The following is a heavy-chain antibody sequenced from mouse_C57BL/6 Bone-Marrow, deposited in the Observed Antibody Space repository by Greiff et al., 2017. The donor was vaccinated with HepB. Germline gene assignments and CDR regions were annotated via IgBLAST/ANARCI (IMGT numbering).Heavy chain of an antibody. V-gene: IGHV7-3*01. CDR3: ARGPPGGYYGSTMDY. D-gene: IGHD1-1*01. J-gene: IGHJ4*01. Sequence: EVMLVESGGGLVQPGGSLSLSCAASGFTFTDYYMSWVRQPPGKALEWLGFIRNKANGYTTEYSASVKGRFTISRDNSQSILYLQMNALRAEDSATYYGARGPPGGYYGSTMDYWGQGTSVTVSS. CDR1: GFTFTDYY. CDR2: IRNKANGYTT.